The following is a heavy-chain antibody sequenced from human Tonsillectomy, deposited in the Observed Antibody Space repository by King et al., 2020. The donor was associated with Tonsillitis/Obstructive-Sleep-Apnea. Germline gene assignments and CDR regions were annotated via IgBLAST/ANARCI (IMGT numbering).Heavy chain of an antibody. D-gene: IGHD1-26*01. CDR2: IYYSGST. V-gene: IGHV4-31*03. CDR3: ARDPWESSPYFDY. Sequence: VQLQESGPGMVKPSQTLSLTCTVSGGSISSGGYYWSWIRQHPGKGLEWIGYIYYSGSTYYNPSLKSRVTISVDTSKNQFSLRLSSVTAADTAVYYCARDPWESSPYFDYWGQGTLVTVSS. CDR1: GGSISSGGYY. J-gene: IGHJ4*02.